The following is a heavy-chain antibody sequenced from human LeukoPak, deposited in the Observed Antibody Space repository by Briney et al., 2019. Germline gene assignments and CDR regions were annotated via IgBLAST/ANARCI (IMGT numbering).Heavy chain of an antibody. CDR1: GGSISSYY. CDR3: ARHLLGYYYYMDV. V-gene: IGHV4-4*09. D-gene: IGHD2/OR15-2a*01. J-gene: IGHJ6*03. Sequence: SETLSLTCTVSGGSISSYYWSWIRQPPGRGLEWIGYIYTSGSTNYNPSLKSRVTISVDTSKNQFSLKLSSVTAADTAVYYCARHLLGYYYYMDVWGKGTTVTVSS. CDR2: IYTSGST.